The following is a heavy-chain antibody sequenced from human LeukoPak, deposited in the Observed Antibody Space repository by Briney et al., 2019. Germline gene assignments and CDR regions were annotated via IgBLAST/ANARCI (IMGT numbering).Heavy chain of an antibody. CDR3: ARGDYSNNGQIYYSGMDV. CDR2: INYTGGT. V-gene: IGHV4-34*01. Sequence: PSETLSLTCAVYGGSFSGYYWSWVRLFPAKGLECIGEINYTGGTNYNPSLNSRVTISIDAAKSQVSLTVNSVTAADTAVYYCARGDYSNNGQIYYSGMDVWGQGTTVTVSS. D-gene: IGHD4-11*01. J-gene: IGHJ6*02. CDR1: GGSFSGYY.